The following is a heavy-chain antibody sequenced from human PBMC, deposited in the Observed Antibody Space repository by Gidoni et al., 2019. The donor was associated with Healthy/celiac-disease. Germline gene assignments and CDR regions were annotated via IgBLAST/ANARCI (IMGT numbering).Heavy chain of an antibody. CDR3: SRLYSYDDYFDY. D-gene: IGHD5-18*01. CDR1: GFTFGDYA. V-gene: IGHV3-49*05. J-gene: IGHJ4*02. Sequence: EVQLVDSGGGLVKPGRSLRVACRGSGFTFGDYAMSWFRQAPGKGLEWVGFISSKAYGVTTEYAASVKGRFTISRDDSKSIAYLQMNSLKIEDTAMYYCSRLYSYDDYFDYWGQGTLVTVSS. CDR2: ISSKAYGVTT.